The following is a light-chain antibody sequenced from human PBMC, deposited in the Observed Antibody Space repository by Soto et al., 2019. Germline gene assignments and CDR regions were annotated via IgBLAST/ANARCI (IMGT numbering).Light chain of an antibody. CDR1: QSVSSS. J-gene: IGKJ1*01. Sequence: EIVMTQSPATLSVSPGERATLSCMASQSVSSSLAWYQQKPGQAPRLLIYGASSRATGIPDRFSGSGSGTDFTLTISRLEPEDFAVYYCQQYGSSPWTFGQGTKVDIK. CDR2: GAS. CDR3: QQYGSSPWT. V-gene: IGKV3-20*01.